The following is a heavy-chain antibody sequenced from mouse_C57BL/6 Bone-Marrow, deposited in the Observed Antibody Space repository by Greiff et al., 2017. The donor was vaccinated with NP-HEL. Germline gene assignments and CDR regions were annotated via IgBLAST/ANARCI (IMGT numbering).Heavy chain of an antibody. V-gene: IGHV5-6*01. CDR1: GFTFSSYG. J-gene: IGHJ3*01. CDR2: ISSGGSYT. CDR3: GRHILGAY. Sequence: EVKLMESGGDLVKPGGSLKLSCAASGFTFSSYGMSWVRQTPDKRLEWVATISSGGSYTYYPDSVKGRITISRDNAKNTLYLQMSSLKYEDTAMYYCGRHILGAYWGHGTLVTVSA. D-gene: IGHD4-1*01.